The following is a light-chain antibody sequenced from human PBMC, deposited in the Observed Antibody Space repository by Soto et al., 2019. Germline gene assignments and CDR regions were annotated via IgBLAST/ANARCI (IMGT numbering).Light chain of an antibody. J-gene: IGKJ5*01. CDR1: QSVNSN. Sequence: EIVMTQSPATLSVSPGERATLSCRASQSVNSNYLAWYQQKPGQAPRLLIYDVSTRATGVPARFSGSGSGTEFTLTISSPQSEDFAVYFCQQYGSSPITFGQGTRLEIK. CDR3: QQYGSSPIT. CDR2: DVS. V-gene: IGKV3-15*01.